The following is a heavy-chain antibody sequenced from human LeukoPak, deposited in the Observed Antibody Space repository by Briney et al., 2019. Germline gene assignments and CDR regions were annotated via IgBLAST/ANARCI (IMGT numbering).Heavy chain of an antibody. CDR3: ARDERYFDWLAIPYYYYYGMDV. CDR2: INPSGGST. D-gene: IGHD3-9*01. CDR1: GYTFTGYH. Sequence: ASVKVSCKASGYTFTGYHMHWVRQAPGQGLEWMGIINPSGGSTSYAQKFQGRVTMTRDTSTSTVYMELSSLRSEDTAVYYCARDERYFDWLAIPYYYYYGMDVWGQGTTVTVSS. V-gene: IGHV1-46*01. J-gene: IGHJ6*02.